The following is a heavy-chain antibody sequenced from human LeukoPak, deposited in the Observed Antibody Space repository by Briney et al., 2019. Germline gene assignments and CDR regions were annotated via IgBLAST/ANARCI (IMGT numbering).Heavy chain of an antibody. V-gene: IGHV1-2*06. Sequence: ASVKVSCKASGYTFTGYYMHWVRQAPGQGLEWMGRINPNSGGTNYAQKFQGRVTMTRDTSISTAYMELSRLRSDDTAVYYCARGFYAGWLFEYFQHWGQGTLVTVSS. D-gene: IGHD3-22*01. CDR2: INPNSGGT. CDR1: GYTFTGYY. J-gene: IGHJ1*01. CDR3: ARGFYAGWLFEYFQH.